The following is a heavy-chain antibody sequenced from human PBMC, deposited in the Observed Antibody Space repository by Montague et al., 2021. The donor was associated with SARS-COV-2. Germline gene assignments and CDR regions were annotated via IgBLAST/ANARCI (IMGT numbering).Heavy chain of an antibody. Sequence: SLRLSCAASGFTFSSYGMHWVRQAPGKGLEWVAVISYDGSNKYYADSVKGRFTISRDNSKNTLYLQMNSLRAEDTAVYYCARDPGETMGYYYGMDVWGQGTTVTVPS. CDR3: ARDPGETMGYYYGMDV. CDR1: GFTFSSYG. V-gene: IGHV3-33*05. D-gene: IGHD1-1*01. CDR2: ISYDGSNK. J-gene: IGHJ6*02.